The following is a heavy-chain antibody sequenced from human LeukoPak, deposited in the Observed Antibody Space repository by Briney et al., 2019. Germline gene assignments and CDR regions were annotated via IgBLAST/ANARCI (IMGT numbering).Heavy chain of an antibody. J-gene: IGHJ5*02. CDR1: GYTFTSYG. V-gene: IGHV1-18*01. D-gene: IGHD3-3*01. CDR3: ARDRTYYDFWSGYYSVNWFDP. Sequence: GASVKVSCKASGYTFTSYGISWLGQAGGQGVEWMGWISAYNCNTKYLQKLHGGVIMTTDTSTSTAYMELSSLRSDDTAVYYCARDRTYYDFWSGYYSVNWFDPWGQGTLVTVSS. CDR2: ISAYNCNT.